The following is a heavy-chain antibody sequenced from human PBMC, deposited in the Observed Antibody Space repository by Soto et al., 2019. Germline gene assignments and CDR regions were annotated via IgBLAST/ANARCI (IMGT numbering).Heavy chain of an antibody. Sequence: ASVKVSCKASGYTFTGYYMHWVRQAPGQGLEWMGWINPNSGGTNYAQKFQGWVTMTRDTSISTAYMELSRLRSDDTAVYYCARDLGGIAARSDMDYYGMDVWGQGTTVTVSS. CDR1: GYTFTGYY. D-gene: IGHD6-6*01. CDR3: ARDLGGIAARSDMDYYGMDV. J-gene: IGHJ6*02. V-gene: IGHV1-2*04. CDR2: INPNSGGT.